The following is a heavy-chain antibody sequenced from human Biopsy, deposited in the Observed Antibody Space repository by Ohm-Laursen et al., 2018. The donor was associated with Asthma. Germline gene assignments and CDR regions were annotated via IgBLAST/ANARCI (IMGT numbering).Heavy chain of an antibody. J-gene: IGHJ5*02. CDR1: GGSISSSSYY. CDR2: IYYSGST. CDR3: ARFPASITIFGVVNNWFDP. V-gene: IGHV4-39*02. Sequence: SETLSLTCTVSGGSISSSSYYWGWIRQPPGKGLEWFGSIYYSGSTYYNPSLKSRVTISIDTSQNPFSLKLSSVTAADTAVYYCARFPASITIFGVVNNWFDPWGQGTLVTVSS. D-gene: IGHD3-3*01.